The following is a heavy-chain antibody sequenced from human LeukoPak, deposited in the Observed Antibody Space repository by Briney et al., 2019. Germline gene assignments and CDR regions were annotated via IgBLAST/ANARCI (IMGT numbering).Heavy chain of an antibody. Sequence: SQTLSLTCAISGDSVSSNSAAWTWIRQSPSRGLEWLGRTYYKSKWYNDYAVSVKSRMTINPDTSKNQSSLQLNSVTPEDTAVYYCARDPIPVAGWFFDLWGRGTLVTVSS. CDR3: ARDPIPVAGWFFDL. D-gene: IGHD6-19*01. V-gene: IGHV6-1*01. CDR1: GDSVSSNSAA. J-gene: IGHJ2*01. CDR2: TYYKSKWYN.